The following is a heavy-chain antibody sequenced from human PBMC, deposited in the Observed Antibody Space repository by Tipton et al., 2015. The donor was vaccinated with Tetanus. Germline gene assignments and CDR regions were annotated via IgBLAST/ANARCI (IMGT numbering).Heavy chain of an antibody. D-gene: IGHD2-2*01. CDR1: GGSVRSGSYS. CDR3: ARRSYCSSSRCFDAFDL. CDR2: VSYSGRT. V-gene: IGHV4-61*01. Sequence: LRLSCTVSGGSVRSGSYSWNWIRQPPGKGLEWLAYVSYSGRTNSNYFLKSRITVSQDTSKNQISLKLSSVTAADTAVYYCARRSYCSSSRCFDAFDLWGQGTMVTVSS. J-gene: IGHJ3*01.